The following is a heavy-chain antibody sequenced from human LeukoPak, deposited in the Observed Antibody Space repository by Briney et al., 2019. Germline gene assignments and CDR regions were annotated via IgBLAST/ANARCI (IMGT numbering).Heavy chain of an antibody. V-gene: IGHV3-30*03. J-gene: IGHJ3*02. CDR2: ISYDGSRI. CDR1: GMTFRSYG. CDR3: GRSPHNFYYDSRGYHPLVPFDM. D-gene: IGHD3-22*01. Sequence: PGGSLRLSCAASGMTFRSYGMHWVRQAPGKGLEWVSSISYDGSRIYYVDSVKGRFTISRDVSNSTLHLQMDSLRPEDTAFYYFGRSPHNFYYDSRGYHPLVPFDMWAKGQRSPSLQ.